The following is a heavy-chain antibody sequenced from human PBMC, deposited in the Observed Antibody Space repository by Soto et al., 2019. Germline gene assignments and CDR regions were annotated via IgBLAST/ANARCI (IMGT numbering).Heavy chain of an antibody. D-gene: IGHD4-4*01. Sequence: ASVKVFCKASGYTFTTYYLHWVRQAPGQGLEWLGVIKPSGGRTTYAQKFQGRVTMTRDTSTGTVDMELSSLRSEDTAVYYCAREAYTYSGMDVWGQGTTVTVSS. CDR2: IKPSGGRT. J-gene: IGHJ6*02. CDR3: AREAYTYSGMDV. V-gene: IGHV1-46*01. CDR1: GYTFTTYY.